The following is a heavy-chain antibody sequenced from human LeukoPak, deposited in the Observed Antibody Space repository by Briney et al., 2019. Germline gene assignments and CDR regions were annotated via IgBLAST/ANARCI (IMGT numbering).Heavy chain of an antibody. V-gene: IGHV1-69*05. CDR1: GGTFSSYA. CDR2: IIPIFGTA. CDR3: ARDRVVVVAARAFQAFDI. Sequence: SVKVSYKASGGTFSSYAISWVRQAPGQGLEWMGGIIPIFGTANYAQKFQGRVTITTDESTSTAYMELSSLRSEDTAVYYCARDRVVVVAARAFQAFDIWGQGTMVTVSS. D-gene: IGHD2-15*01. J-gene: IGHJ3*02.